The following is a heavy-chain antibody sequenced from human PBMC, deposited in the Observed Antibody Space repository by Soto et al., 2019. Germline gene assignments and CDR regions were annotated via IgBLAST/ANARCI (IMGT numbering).Heavy chain of an antibody. D-gene: IGHD2-21*01. V-gene: IGHV3-33*01. CDR3: ERCKQKVIHCAMDV. J-gene: IGHJ6*02. CDR2: INYDGSSK. CDR1: GFSFSAYG. Sequence: QVHLVESGGGAVQAGRSLTVSCATSGFSFSAYGMHWVRQAPGKVLEWVAFINYDGSSKFYGDSVKGRFTVSRDNSKNTLSLQLNSLRGEDTATYYCERCKQKVIHCAMDVWGQGATVTV.